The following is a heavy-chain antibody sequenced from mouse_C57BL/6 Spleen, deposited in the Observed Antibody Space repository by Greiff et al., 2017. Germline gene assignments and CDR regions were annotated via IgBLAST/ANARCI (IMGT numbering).Heavy chain of an antibody. CDR2: INPSSGYP. CDR3: ARWGDPWFAY. V-gene: IGHV1-4*01. J-gene: IGHJ3*01. CDR1: GYTFTSYT. Sequence: QVQLQQSGAELARPGASVKMSCKASGYTFTSYTMHWVKQRPGQGLEWIGYINPSSGYPKYNQKFKDKATLTADKSSSTAYMQLSSLTSEDSAVYYCARWGDPWFAYWGQGTLVTVSA.